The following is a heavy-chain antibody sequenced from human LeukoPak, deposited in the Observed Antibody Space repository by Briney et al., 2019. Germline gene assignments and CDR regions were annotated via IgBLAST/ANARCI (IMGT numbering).Heavy chain of an antibody. CDR1: GGSISSSSYY. CDR2: IYYSGST. J-gene: IGHJ5*02. Sequence: PSETLSLTCTVSGGSISSSSYYWGWIRQPPGKGLEWIGYIYYSGSTNYNPSLKSRVTISVDTSKNQFSLKLSSVTAADTAVYYCARRVTMVRGVITNNWFDPWGQGTLVTVSS. V-gene: IGHV4-61*05. CDR3: ARRVTMVRGVITNNWFDP. D-gene: IGHD3-10*01.